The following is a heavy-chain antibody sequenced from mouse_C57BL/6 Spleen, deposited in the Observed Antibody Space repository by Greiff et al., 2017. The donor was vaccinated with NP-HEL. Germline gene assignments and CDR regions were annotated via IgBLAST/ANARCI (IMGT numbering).Heavy chain of an antibody. J-gene: IGHJ3*01. V-gene: IGHV1-80*01. CDR2: IYPGDGDT. CDR3: AREDAVEAWFAY. D-gene: IGHD1-1*01. Sequence: QVQLQQSGAELVKPGASVKISCKASGYAFSSYWMNWVKQRPGKGLEWIGKIYPGDGDTNYNGKFKGKATLTADKSSSTAYMQLSSLTSEDSAVYFCAREDAVEAWFAYWGQGTLVTVSA. CDR1: GYAFSSYW.